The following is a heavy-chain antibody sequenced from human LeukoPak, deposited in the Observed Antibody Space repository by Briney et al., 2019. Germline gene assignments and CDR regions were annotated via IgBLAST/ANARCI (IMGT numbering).Heavy chain of an antibody. J-gene: IGHJ5*02. CDR2: INGRGDNT. CDR1: XXXISXXA. Sequence: GGXXXLSXXXSXXXISXXAXXWVRQAPGKGLEWVSAINGRGDNTYYADFVKGRFTISRDNSKSTVYLQMNSLRTEDTAVYYCAKDRVSPGFNWFDPWGQGTLVTVSS. V-gene: IGHV3-23*01. D-gene: IGHD2/OR15-2a*01. CDR3: AKDRVSPGFNWFDP.